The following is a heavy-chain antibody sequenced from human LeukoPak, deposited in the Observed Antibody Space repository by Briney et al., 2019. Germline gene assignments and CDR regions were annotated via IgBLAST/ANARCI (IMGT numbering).Heavy chain of an antibody. CDR3: ARDRGCSSSSCYSHFDY. CDR2: ISAYNGNT. V-gene: IGHV1-18*04. CDR1: GYTFTSYG. Sequence: ASVNVSCKASGYTFTSYGISWVRQAPGQGLEWMGWISAYNGNTNYAQKLQGRVTMTTDTSTSTAYMELRSLRSDDTAVYYCARDRGCSSSSCYSHFDYWGQGTLVPVSS. J-gene: IGHJ4*02. D-gene: IGHD2-2*01.